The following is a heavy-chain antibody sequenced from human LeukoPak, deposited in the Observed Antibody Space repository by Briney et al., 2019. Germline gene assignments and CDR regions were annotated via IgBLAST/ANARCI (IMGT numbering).Heavy chain of an antibody. J-gene: IGHJ4*02. CDR3: ARDLRGSNAY. CDR2: ITTSGSTT. D-gene: IGHD1-26*01. V-gene: IGHV3-48*03. CDR1: GLTFSSYE. Sequence: GGSLRLSCAGSGLTFSSYEMNWVRQAPGKGLEWVSYITTSGSTTHYADSVKGRFTISRDNAKNSLYLQMNSLRAEDTAVYYCARDLRGSNAYWGQGTLVTVSS.